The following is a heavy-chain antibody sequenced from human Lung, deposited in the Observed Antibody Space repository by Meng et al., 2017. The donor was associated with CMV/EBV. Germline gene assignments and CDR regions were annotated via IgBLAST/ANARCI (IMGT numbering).Heavy chain of an antibody. Sequence: SGFTFSSYGVHWVRQAPGKGLERVAVIWYDGSNKYYADSVKGRFTISRDNSKNTLYLQMNSLRAEDTAVYYCARDFPSRAQIVGVPDYWGQGTLVTVSS. D-gene: IGHD1-26*01. V-gene: IGHV3-33*01. J-gene: IGHJ4*02. CDR1: GFTFSSYG. CDR2: IWYDGSNK. CDR3: ARDFPSRAQIVGVPDY.